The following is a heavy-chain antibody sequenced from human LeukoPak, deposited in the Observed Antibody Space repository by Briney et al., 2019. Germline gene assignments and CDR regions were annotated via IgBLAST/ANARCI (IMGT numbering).Heavy chain of an antibody. CDR3: ARARGCNNGDCYADY. CDR2: NYGGDSDT. V-gene: IGHV5-51*01. J-gene: IGHJ4*02. Sequence: GESLKISCKGSGYSFNTYWIGLVRHMPGKGLEWMGINYGGDSDTRYSPSFQGQVTISADKTISTAYLQWSSLKASDSAMYYCARARGCNNGDCYADYWGQGTLVTVSS. CDR1: GYSFNTYW. D-gene: IGHD2-21*02.